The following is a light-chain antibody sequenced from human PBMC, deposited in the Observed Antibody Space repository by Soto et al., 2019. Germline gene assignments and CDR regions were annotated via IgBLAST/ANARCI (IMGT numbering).Light chain of an antibody. J-gene: IGKJ2*01. V-gene: IGKV1-39*01. CDR2: AAS. CDR3: QQSYSSSPYT. CDR1: QTINTY. Sequence: DIQMTQSPSSLSASVGDRVTISCRASQTINTYLNWYQQKPGKAPKLLIYAASSLQSGVPSRFRGSGSGTDFTLTISSLQPEDFAIYYCQQSYSSSPYTFGRGTKLEIK.